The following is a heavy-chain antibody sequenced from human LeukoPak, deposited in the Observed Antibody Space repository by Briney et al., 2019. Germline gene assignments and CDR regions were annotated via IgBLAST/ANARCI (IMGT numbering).Heavy chain of an antibody. J-gene: IGHJ4*02. Sequence: RGSLRLSCAASGFASSSYSMKWVRQAPGKGLEWVSSISSSSSYIYYADSVKGRFTISRDNAKNSLYLQMNSLRAEDTAVYYCARDPITMVRGSFDYWGQGTLVTVSS. V-gene: IGHV3-21*01. D-gene: IGHD3-10*01. CDR3: ARDPITMVRGSFDY. CDR1: GFASSSYS. CDR2: ISSSSSYI.